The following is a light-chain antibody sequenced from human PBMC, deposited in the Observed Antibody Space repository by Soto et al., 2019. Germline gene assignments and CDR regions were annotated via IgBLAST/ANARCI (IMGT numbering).Light chain of an antibody. J-gene: IGLJ1*01. CDR1: SSDVGGYNY. V-gene: IGLV2-14*03. CDR3: SSYTSSSTPVV. CDR2: DVS. Sequence: QSALTQPASVSGSPGQSITISCTGTSSDVGGYNYVSWYQQYPGKGPKLMIYDVSNRPSGVSNRFSGSKSGNTASLTISGLQAEDEADYYCSSYTSSSTPVVFGTGTKLTVL.